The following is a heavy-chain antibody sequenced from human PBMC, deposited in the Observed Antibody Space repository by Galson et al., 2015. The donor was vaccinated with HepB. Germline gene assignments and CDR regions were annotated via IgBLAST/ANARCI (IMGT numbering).Heavy chain of an antibody. J-gene: IGHJ4*02. D-gene: IGHD6-19*01. Sequence: SLRLSCAASGFTFSSYAMHWVRQAPGKGLEWVAFISFDGSDKSFADSVKGRFTISRDSSNSTLSLQMNRLRPDDTAVYYCARDPARYSSAWYFDYWGQGTLVTVSS. CDR3: ARDPARYSSAWYFDY. V-gene: IGHV3-30*04. CDR2: ISFDGSDK. CDR1: GFTFSSYA.